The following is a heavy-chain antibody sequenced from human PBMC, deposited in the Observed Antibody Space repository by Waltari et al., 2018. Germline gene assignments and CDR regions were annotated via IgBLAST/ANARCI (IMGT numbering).Heavy chain of an antibody. J-gene: IGHJ4*02. V-gene: IGHV4-59*02. D-gene: IGHD1-26*01. CDR2: IYNRGTT. CDR3: ARVRSSGSYYYFDY. Sequence: QVQLQESGPGLVKPSETLSLTCAGSGDSVASYWWSWIRQPPGKGREWIGYIYNRGTTNYNPSLLSRATISVDTSKNYFSLDVTSVTAADTAVYYCARVRSSGSYYYFDYWGQGTLVAVSS. CDR1: GDSVASYW.